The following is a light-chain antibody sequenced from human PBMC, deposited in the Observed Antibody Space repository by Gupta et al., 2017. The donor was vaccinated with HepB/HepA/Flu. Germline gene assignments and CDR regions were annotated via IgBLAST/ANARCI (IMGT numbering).Light chain of an antibody. CDR2: KAS. J-gene: IGKJ1*01. CDR1: QSISSW. V-gene: IGKV1-5*03. CDR3: QQYNSLVVT. Sequence: DIQMTQSPSTLSASVGDRVTITCRASQSISSWLAWYQQKPGKAPKLLIYKASSLESGVPSRFSGSGSGTEFTLTISSLQPDDFATYYCQQYNSLVVTFGQGTKVEIK.